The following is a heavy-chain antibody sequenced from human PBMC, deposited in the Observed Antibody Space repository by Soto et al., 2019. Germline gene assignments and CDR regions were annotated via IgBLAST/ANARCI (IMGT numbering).Heavy chain of an antibody. CDR2: ISYDGSNK. CDR1: GFTFSSYA. Sequence: GGSLRLSCAASGFTFSSYAMHWVRQAPGKGLEWVAVISYDGSNKYYADSVKGRFTISRDNSKNTLYLQMNSLRAEDTAVYYCARALITIFGVGHDAFDIWGQGTMVTVSS. CDR3: ARALITIFGVGHDAFDI. J-gene: IGHJ3*02. D-gene: IGHD3-3*01. V-gene: IGHV3-30*14.